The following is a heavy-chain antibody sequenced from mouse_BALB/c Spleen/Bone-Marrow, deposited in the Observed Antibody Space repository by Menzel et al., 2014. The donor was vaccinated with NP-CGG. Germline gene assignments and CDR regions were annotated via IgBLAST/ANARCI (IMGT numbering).Heavy chain of an antibody. D-gene: IGHD2-1*01. CDR3: ARSYGKNVDY. Sequence: QVQLQQSGAELAKPGAPVKMSCKASGYTFTSYWMHWVKQRPGQGLEWIGNINPSTGYTEYNQKFKDKATLTADKSSSTAYMQLNSLTSEDSAVYYWARSYGKNVDYWGQGTTLTVSS. CDR1: GYTFTSYW. CDR2: INPSTGYT. V-gene: IGHV1-7*01. J-gene: IGHJ2*01.